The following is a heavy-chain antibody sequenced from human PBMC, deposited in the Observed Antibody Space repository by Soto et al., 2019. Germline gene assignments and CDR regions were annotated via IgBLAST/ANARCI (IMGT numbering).Heavy chain of an antibody. CDR1: GYTFTSYA. CDR3: ARAVSSSWYMGY. Sequence: QVQLVQSGAEVKKPGASVKVSRKASGYTFTSYAMHWVRQAPGQRLEWMGWINAGNGNTKYSQKFQGRVTITRDTSASTAYMELSSLRSEDTAVYYCARAVSSSWYMGYWGQGTLVTVSS. V-gene: IGHV1-3*01. CDR2: INAGNGNT. D-gene: IGHD6-13*01. J-gene: IGHJ4*02.